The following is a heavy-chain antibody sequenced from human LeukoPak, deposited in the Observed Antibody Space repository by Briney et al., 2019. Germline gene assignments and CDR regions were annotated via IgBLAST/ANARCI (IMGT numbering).Heavy chain of an antibody. CDR1: GGSISSYY. D-gene: IGHD2-15*01. CDR2: IYYSGTT. J-gene: IGHJ4*02. Sequence: SETLSLTCTVSGGSISSYYWSWIRQPPGKGLEWIGYIYYSGTTYYTASLKSRVTISVDTSKTQYSLSLTLVTAADTAVYFCARLETVSGANYFDHWGQGALVTVSS. CDR3: ARLETVSGANYFDH. V-gene: IGHV4-59*08.